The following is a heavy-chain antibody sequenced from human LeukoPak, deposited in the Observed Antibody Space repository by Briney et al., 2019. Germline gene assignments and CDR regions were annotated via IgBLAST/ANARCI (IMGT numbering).Heavy chain of an antibody. CDR2: IYTGGYT. J-gene: IGHJ4*02. CDR1: GGSISTYY. D-gene: IGHD2-15*01. CDR3: ATDCSGSSCYPAGFDY. Sequence: SETVSLTCTVSGGSISTYYWNWIRQPAGKGLEWIGRIYTGGYTNYNPSVKSRVTMSVDTSKNQFSLKLSSVTAADTAVYYCATDCSGSSCYPAGFDYWGQGILVTVSS. V-gene: IGHV4-4*07.